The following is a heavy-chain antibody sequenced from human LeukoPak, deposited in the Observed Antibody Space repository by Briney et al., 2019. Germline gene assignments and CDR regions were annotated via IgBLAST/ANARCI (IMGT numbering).Heavy chain of an antibody. CDR1: GYTFTSYG. CDR3: ASCQQPSFKGLYYYGMDV. Sequence: GASVKVSCKASGYTFTSYGISWVRQAPGQGLEWMGWISAYNGNTNYAQKLQGRVTMTTDTSTSTAYMELRSLRSDDTAVYYCASCQQPSFKGLYYYGMDVWGQGTTVTVSS. CDR2: ISAYNGNT. V-gene: IGHV1-18*01. D-gene: IGHD6-13*01. J-gene: IGHJ6*02.